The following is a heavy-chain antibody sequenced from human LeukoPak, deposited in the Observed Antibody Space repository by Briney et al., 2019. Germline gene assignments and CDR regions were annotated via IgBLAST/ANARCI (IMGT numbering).Heavy chain of an antibody. V-gene: IGHV4-39*07. J-gene: IGHJ4*02. Sequence: SETLSLTCTVSGGSISSSSYYWGWIRQPPGKGLEWIGSIYYSGSTYYNPSLKSRVTISVDTSKNQFSLKLSSVTAADTAVYYCARLKSYYFFDYWGQGTLVTVSS. CDR2: IYYSGST. CDR1: GGSISSSSYY. D-gene: IGHD3-10*01. CDR3: ARLKSYYFFDY.